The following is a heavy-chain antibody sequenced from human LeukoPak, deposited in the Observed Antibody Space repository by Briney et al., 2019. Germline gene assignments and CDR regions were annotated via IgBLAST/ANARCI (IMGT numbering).Heavy chain of an antibody. J-gene: IGHJ4*02. D-gene: IGHD5-12*01. CDR3: VRGGYRGFDYEY. CDR1: GFSVSVNY. CDR2: ISPDSNYK. Sequence: GGSLRLSCAASGFSVSVNYMSWVRQAPGKGLEWVSSISPDSNYKYYVDSVKGRFTISRDNAKSSLYLQMNSLRAEDTAVYYCVRGGYRGFDYEYWGQGTLVTVSS. V-gene: IGHV3-21*01.